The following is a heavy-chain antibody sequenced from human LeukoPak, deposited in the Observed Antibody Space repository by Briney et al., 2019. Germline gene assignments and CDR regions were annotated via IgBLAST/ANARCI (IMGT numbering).Heavy chain of an antibody. D-gene: IGHD3-22*01. Sequence: GGSLRLSCAASGFTFSSYAMSWVRQAPGKGLEWVSVIYSGGSTYYADSVKGRFTISRDNSKNTLYLQMNSLSAEDTAVYYCARAFYFHSSAYYYFDYWGQGTLVTVSS. CDR1: GFTFSSYA. CDR3: ARAFYFHSSAYYYFDY. J-gene: IGHJ4*02. CDR2: IYSGGST. V-gene: IGHV3-53*01.